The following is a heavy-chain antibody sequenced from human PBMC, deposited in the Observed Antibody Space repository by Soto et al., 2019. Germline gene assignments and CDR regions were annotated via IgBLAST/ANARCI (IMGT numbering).Heavy chain of an antibody. CDR3: ARRGYYYDSSGYPSLWY. J-gene: IGHJ4*02. D-gene: IGHD3-22*01. Sequence: SETLSLTCTVSGGSISSYYWSWIRQPPGKGLEWIGYIYYSGSTNYNPSLKSRVTISVDTSKNQFSLKLSSVTAADTAVYYCARRGYYYDSSGYPSLWYWGQGTLVTVSS. CDR2: IYYSGST. CDR1: GGSISSYY. V-gene: IGHV4-59*08.